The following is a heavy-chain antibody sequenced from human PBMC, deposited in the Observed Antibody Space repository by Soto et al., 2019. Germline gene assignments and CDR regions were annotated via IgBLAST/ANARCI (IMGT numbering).Heavy chain of an antibody. CDR3: AKTAPGYGDYVFGWFDP. D-gene: IGHD4-17*01. Sequence: PGGSLRLSCAASGFTFSSYAMSWVRQAPGKGLEWVSAISGSGGSTYYADYVKGRFTISRDNSKNTLYLQMNSLRAEDTAVYFCAKTAPGYGDYVFGWFDPWGQGTLVTVSS. CDR2: ISGSGGST. CDR1: GFTFSSYA. V-gene: IGHV3-23*01. J-gene: IGHJ5*02.